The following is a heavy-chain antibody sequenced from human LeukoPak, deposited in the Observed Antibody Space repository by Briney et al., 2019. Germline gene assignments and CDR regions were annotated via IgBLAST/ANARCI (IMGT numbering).Heavy chain of an antibody. CDR1: GFTFETYG. D-gene: IGHD3-22*01. Sequence: PGGSLRLSCAANGFTFETYGMHWVREAPGKGLGWLALIWFDGGFEEYADDVKGRFTVSRDNSKKILFLQMNSLRAEDTAVYYWATNYHDSSGNSSGLEYCGQGTLVTVSS. CDR3: ATNYHDSSGNSSGLEY. J-gene: IGHJ4*02. CDR2: IWFDGGFE. V-gene: IGHV3-33*03.